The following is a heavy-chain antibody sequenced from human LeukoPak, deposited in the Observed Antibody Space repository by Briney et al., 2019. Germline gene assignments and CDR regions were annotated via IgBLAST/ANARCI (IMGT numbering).Heavy chain of an antibody. CDR2: INHSGST. CDR1: GFTFNTYA. CDR3: ARDTFGSGYCRGGSCYSGSPFDY. J-gene: IGHJ4*02. Sequence: GSLRLSCAASGFTFNTYAMSWIRQPPGKGLEWIGEINHSGSTNYNPSLKSRVTISVDTSKNQFSLKLSSVTAADTAVYYCARDTFGSGYCRGGSCYSGSPFDYWGQGTLVTVSS. V-gene: IGHV4-34*01. D-gene: IGHD2-15*01.